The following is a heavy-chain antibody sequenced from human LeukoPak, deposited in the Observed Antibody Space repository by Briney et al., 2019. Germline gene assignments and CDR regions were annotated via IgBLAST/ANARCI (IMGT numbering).Heavy chain of an antibody. CDR3: AKDLIAADPYYFDY. D-gene: IGHD6-13*01. J-gene: IGHJ4*02. CDR2: IRYDGSNK. CDR1: GFTFSSYG. Sequence: GGSLRLSCAASGFTFSSYGMHWVRQAPGKVLEWVAFIRYDGSNKYYADSVKGRFTISRDNSKNTLYLQMNSLRAEDTAVYYCAKDLIAADPYYFDYWGQGTLVTVSS. V-gene: IGHV3-30*02.